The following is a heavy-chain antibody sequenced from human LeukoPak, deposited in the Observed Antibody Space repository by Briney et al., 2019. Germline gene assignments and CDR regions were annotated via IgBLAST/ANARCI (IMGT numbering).Heavy chain of an antibody. D-gene: IGHD2-2*01. CDR1: GSSFTSYW. CDR2: IYPGDSDT. CDR3: AQGYCSSTSCYPTDY. J-gene: IGHJ4*02. V-gene: IGHV5-51*01. Sequence: GESLKISCKGSGSSFTSYWIGWVRQMPGKGLEWMGIIYPGDSDTRYSPSFQGQVTISADKSISTAYLQWSSLKASDTAMYYCAQGYCSSTSCYPTDYWGQGTLVTVSS.